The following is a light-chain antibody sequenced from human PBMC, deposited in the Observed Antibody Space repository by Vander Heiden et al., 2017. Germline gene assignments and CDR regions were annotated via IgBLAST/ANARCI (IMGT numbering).Light chain of an antibody. J-gene: IGKJ1*01. V-gene: IGKV3-20*01. Sequence: ELVLTQSPGPLSLSPGESATLSCRASQRVSSSYLAWYQQKPGQAPRLLIYGASSRATGIPDRFSGSGSGTDFTLTISRLEPEDFAVYYCQQYGSSSWTFGQGTKVEIK. CDR3: QQYGSSSWT. CDR2: GAS. CDR1: QRVSSSY.